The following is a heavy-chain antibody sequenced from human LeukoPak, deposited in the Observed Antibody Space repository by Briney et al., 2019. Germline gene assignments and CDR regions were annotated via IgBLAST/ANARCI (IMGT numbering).Heavy chain of an antibody. CDR2: IYSGGST. CDR1: GFTVSSNY. V-gene: IGHV3-53*01. CDR3: ARDSGYSSSWYLDY. Sequence: GGSLRLSCAASGFTVSSNYMSWLRQAPGKGLEWVSVIYSGGSTYYADSVKGRFTISRDISKNTLCLQMNSLRSEDTAVYFCARDSGYSSSWYLDYWGQGTVVTVSS. J-gene: IGHJ4*02. D-gene: IGHD6-13*01.